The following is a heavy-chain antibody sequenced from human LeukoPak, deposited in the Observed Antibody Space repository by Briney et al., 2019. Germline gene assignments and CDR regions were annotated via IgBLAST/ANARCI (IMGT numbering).Heavy chain of an antibody. CDR3: ARALLWFGEPSHIDY. J-gene: IGHJ4*02. V-gene: IGHV1-18*01. D-gene: IGHD3-10*01. CDR1: GYTFTRYG. CDR2: ITAYNDNT. Sequence: ASVKVSCKASGYTFTRYGISGVRQAPGQGLEWMGWITAYNDNTNYAQKLQGRVTMTTDTSTSTAYMELRSLRSDDTAVYYCARALLWFGEPSHIDYWGQGTLVTASS.